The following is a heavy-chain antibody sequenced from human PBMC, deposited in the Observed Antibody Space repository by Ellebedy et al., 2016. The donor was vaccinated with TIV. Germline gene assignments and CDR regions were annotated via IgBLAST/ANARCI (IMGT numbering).Heavy chain of an antibody. CDR1: GFTFNSYW. CDR2: INQDGSRI. Sequence: GGSLRLSCAASGFTFNSYWMSWVRQAPGEGLEWVANINQDGSRIYYVDSVKGRFTISRDNAKNSVYLRMDTLRVEDTAVYHCVSDGAYGDYSPGYYGMDVWGQGTTVTVSS. CDR3: VSDGAYGDYSPGYYGMDV. D-gene: IGHD3-22*01. V-gene: IGHV3-7*03. J-gene: IGHJ6*02.